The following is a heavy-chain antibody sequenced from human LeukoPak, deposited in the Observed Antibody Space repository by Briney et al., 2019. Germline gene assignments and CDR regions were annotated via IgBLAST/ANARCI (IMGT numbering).Heavy chain of an antibody. CDR2: IWFDGIRK. CDR1: GFTFSNYG. V-gene: IGHV3-33*01. CDR3: ARGSYYAPYYFDY. J-gene: IGHJ4*02. D-gene: IGHD1-26*01. Sequence: GGSLRLSCAASGFTFSNYGMHWVRQVPGKGLEWVAAIWFDGIRKYYADSVKGRLTISRDNSKNTLYLQMNSLRAEDTAVYYCARGSYYAPYYFDYWGQGTLVTVSS.